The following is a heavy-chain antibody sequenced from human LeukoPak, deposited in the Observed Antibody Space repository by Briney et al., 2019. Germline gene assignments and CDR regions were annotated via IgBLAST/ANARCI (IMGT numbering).Heavy chain of an antibody. CDR3: ARQVSDYFYYYIDV. CDR2: IYYSGTT. Sequence: SETLSLTCSVSGGSISSSSYYWNWVRQPPGKGLEWVGSIYYSGTTYYNSSLKSRVTISEDTSKNRFSLMLTSVTAADTAVYYCARQVSDYFYYYIDVWGEGTTVIVSS. V-gene: IGHV4-39*01. J-gene: IGHJ6*03. CDR1: GGSISSSSYY.